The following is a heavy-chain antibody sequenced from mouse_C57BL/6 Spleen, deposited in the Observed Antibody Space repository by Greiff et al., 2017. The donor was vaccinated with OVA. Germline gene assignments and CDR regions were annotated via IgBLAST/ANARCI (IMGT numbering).Heavy chain of an antibody. J-gene: IGHJ3*01. D-gene: IGHD2-3*01. CDR2: IRSKSNNYTT. Sequence: EVKVVESGGGLVQPKGSLKLSCAASGFSFNTYAMNWVRQAPGKGLEWVARIRSKSNNYTTYYADSVKDRFTISRDDSESMLYLQMNNLKTEDTAMYYCVRPLDGYFLSWFAYWGQGTLVTVSA. CDR1: GFSFNTYA. CDR3: VRPLDGYFLSWFAY. V-gene: IGHV10-1*01.